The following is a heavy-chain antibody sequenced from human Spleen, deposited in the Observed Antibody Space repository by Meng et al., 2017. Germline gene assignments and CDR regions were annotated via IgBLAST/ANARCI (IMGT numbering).Heavy chain of an antibody. D-gene: IGHD1-26*01. CDR2: ISGSGDRI. J-gene: IGHJ4*02. Sequence: GESLKISCVASEFTFTTYAMSWVRQAPGKGLEWVSSISGSGDRIYYADSVKGRFTISRDNSKNTLYLQMNSLRVEDTAVYYCARDLVGLDYWGQGTMVTVSS. CDR1: EFTFTTYA. CDR3: ARDLVGLDY. V-gene: IGHV3-23*01.